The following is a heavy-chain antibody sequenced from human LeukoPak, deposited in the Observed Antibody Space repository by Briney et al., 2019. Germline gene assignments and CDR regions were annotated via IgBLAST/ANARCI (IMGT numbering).Heavy chain of an antibody. Sequence: SETLSLTCTVSGGSISSYYWSWIRQPPGKGLEWIGYIYYSGSTNYNPSLKSRVTISVDTSKNQFSLKLSSVTAADTAVYYCARDNYIAAAGTGWFDPWGQGTLVTVSS. J-gene: IGHJ5*02. CDR3: ARDNYIAAAGTGWFDP. CDR2: IYYSGST. V-gene: IGHV4-59*01. D-gene: IGHD6-13*01. CDR1: GGSISSYY.